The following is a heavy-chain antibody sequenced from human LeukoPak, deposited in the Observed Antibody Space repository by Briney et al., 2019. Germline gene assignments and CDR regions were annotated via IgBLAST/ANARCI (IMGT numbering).Heavy chain of an antibody. Sequence: GGSLRLSCAASGVTFSSDAMSWVRQAPGKGLEGGSAMSGSGGSTYYAASVKGRFTISRDNSKNTLYLQMNSLRAEDTAVYYCAKYGERKGCSGGSCYKPTYFDYWGQGTLVTVSS. CDR2: MSGSGGST. CDR3: AKYGERKGCSGGSCYKPTYFDY. CDR1: GVTFSSDA. D-gene: IGHD2-15*01. J-gene: IGHJ4*02. V-gene: IGHV3-23*01.